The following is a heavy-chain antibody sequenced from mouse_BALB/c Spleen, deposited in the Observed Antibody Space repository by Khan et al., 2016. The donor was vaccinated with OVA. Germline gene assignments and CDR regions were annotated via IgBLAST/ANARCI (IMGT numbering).Heavy chain of an antibody. D-gene: IGHD2-10*01. J-gene: IGHJ4*01. CDR1: GFSLTNYG. Sequence: QVQLKESGPGLVAPSQSLSITCTISGFSLTNYGVHWVRQPPGKGLEWLVVICSDGSKSYYSDLKYRLIISKDNSKSQAFLKMNSRQTDDTAMYYCARQPYYHYYIMDYWGQRTSGTVSS. CDR2: ICSDGSK. V-gene: IGHV2-6-1*01. CDR3: ARQPYYHYYIMDY.